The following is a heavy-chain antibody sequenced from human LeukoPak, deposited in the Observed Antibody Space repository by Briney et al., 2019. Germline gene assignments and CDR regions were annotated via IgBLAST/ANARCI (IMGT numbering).Heavy chain of an antibody. D-gene: IGHD2-15*01. V-gene: IGHV1-69*13. CDR2: IIPIFGTA. CDR3: ARPLGYCSGGSCYSKNYYYYGMDV. Sequence: ASVKVSCKASGGTFSSYAISWVRQAPGQGLEWMGGIIPIFGTANYAQKFQGRVTITADESTSTAYMELSSLRSEDTAVYYCARPLGYCSGGSCYSKNYYYYGMDVWGQGTTVTVSS. J-gene: IGHJ6*02. CDR1: GGTFSSYA.